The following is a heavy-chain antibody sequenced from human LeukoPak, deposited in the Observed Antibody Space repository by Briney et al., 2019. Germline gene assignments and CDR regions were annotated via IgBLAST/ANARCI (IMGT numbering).Heavy chain of an antibody. CDR1: GGSISSGDYY. J-gene: IGHJ4*02. V-gene: IGHV4-30-4*01. Sequence: SETLSLTCTVSGGSISSGDYYWSWIRQPPGKGLEWIGYIYYSGSTYYNPSLKSRVTISVDTSKNQFSLKLSSVTAADTAVYYCARGPRYYYDSSGYSYFDYWGQGTLVTVSS. CDR2: IYYSGST. D-gene: IGHD3-22*01. CDR3: ARGPRYYYDSSGYSYFDY.